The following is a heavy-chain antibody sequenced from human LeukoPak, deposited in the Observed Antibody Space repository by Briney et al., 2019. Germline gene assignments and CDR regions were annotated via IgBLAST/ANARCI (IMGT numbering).Heavy chain of an antibody. J-gene: IGHJ4*02. Sequence: PSETLSLTCAVYGGSFSGYYWSWIRQPPGEGLEWIGEINHSGSTNYNPSLKSRVTISVDTSKNQFSLKLSSVTAADTAVYYCDIAAAGTDYWGQGTLVTVSS. V-gene: IGHV4-34*01. D-gene: IGHD6-13*01. CDR2: INHSGST. CDR1: GGSFSGYY. CDR3: DIAAAGTDY.